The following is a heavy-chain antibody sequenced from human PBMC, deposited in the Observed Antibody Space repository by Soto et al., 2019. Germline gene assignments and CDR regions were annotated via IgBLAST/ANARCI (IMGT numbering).Heavy chain of an antibody. CDR2: INHSGST. V-gene: IGHV4-34*01. J-gene: IGHJ5*02. CDR1: GGSFSGYY. CDR3: ARGSTTEPFDP. Sequence: SETLSLTCAVYGGSFSGYYWSWIRQPPGKGLEWIGEINHSGSTNYNPSLKSRVTISVDTSKNQFSLKLSSVTAADTAVYYCARGSTTEPFDPWGQGTLVTVSS. D-gene: IGHD4-17*01.